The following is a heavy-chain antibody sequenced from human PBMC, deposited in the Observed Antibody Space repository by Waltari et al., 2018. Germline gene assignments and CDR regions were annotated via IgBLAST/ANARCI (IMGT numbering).Heavy chain of an antibody. CDR1: VGSISSYY. CDR3: ARDNGVLAAAGTYDAFDI. J-gene: IGHJ3*02. D-gene: IGHD6-13*01. V-gene: IGHV4-59*01. Sequence: QVQLQESGPGLVTPSETLSRTCTVSVGSISSYYWSCIRRPSGKGLEWIGYIYYSGSTNYNPSLKSRVTISVDTSKNQFSLKLSSVTAADTAVYYCARDNGVLAAAGTYDAFDIWGQGTMVTVSS. CDR2: IYYSGST.